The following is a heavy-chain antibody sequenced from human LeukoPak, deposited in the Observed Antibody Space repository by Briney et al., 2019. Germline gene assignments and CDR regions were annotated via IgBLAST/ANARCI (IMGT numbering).Heavy chain of an antibody. D-gene: IGHD3-22*01. CDR1: GGSFSGYY. CDR3: ARFYDSSGYYSDY. CDR2: INHSGST. Sequence: SETLSLTCAVYGGSFSGYYWSWIRQPPGKGLEWIGEINHSGSTNYNPSLKSRVTISVVTSKNQFSLKLSSVTAADTAVYYCARFYDSSGYYSDYWGQGTLVTVSS. V-gene: IGHV4-34*01. J-gene: IGHJ4*02.